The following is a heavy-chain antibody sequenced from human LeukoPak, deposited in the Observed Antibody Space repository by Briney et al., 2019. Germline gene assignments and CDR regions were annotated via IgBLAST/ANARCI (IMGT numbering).Heavy chain of an antibody. V-gene: IGHV3-66*02. J-gene: IGHJ4*02. D-gene: IGHD3-16*01. CDR1: GFTVSGNY. CDR2: IYSSDNT. CDR3: AGRRVLDASFDY. Sequence: GGSLRLSCAASGFTVSGNYMSRVRQAPGKGLEWASVIYSSDNTYYIDSVKGRFTISRDNSKNTLYLQMNSLRAEDTAVYYCAGRRVLDASFDYWGQGTLVTVSS.